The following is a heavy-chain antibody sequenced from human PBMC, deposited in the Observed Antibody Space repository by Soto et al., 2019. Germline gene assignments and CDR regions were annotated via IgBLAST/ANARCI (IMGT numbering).Heavy chain of an antibody. CDR1: GGSVSSGSYY. D-gene: IGHD1-7*01. CDR3: ARANYARNAFDI. J-gene: IGHJ3*02. CDR2: IYYSGST. V-gene: IGHV4-61*01. Sequence: SETPSLTCTVSGGSVSSGSYYWSWIRQPPGKGLEWIGYIYYSGSTNYNPSLKSRVTISVDTSKNQFSLKLSSVTAADTAVYYCARANYARNAFDIWGQGTMVTVSS.